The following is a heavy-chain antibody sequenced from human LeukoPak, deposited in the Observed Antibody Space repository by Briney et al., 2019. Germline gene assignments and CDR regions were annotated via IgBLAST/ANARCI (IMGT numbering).Heavy chain of an antibody. J-gene: IGHJ3*02. V-gene: IGHV1-2*02. CDR1: GYTFTSYD. D-gene: IGHD3-3*01. CDR2: MNPNSGGT. Sequence: ASVKVSCKASGYTFTSYDINWVRQATGQGLEWMGWMNPNSGGTNYAQKFQGRVTMTRDTSISTAYMELSRLRSDDTAVYYCARAPPYYDFWSGYHPDAFDIWGQGTMVTVSS. CDR3: ARAPPYYDFWSGYHPDAFDI.